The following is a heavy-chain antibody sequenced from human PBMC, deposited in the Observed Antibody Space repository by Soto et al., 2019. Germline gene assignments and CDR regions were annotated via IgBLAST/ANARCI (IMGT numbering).Heavy chain of an antibody. CDR2: ISWNSGSI. J-gene: IGHJ4*02. D-gene: IGHD1-20*01. Sequence: GGSLRLSCAASGFGFDEYGMSWVRQGPGKGLEWVSGISWNSGSIGYAESVKGRFTISRDNAKTSLYLQMNSLRVEDSAVYYCARGREYFIFDNCCETGSDYWGQGTLVTVSS. V-gene: IGHV3-20*04. CDR3: ARGREYFIFDNCCETGSDY. CDR1: GFGFDEYG.